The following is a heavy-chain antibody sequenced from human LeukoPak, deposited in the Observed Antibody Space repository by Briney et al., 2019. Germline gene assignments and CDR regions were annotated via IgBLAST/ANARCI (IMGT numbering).Heavy chain of an antibody. D-gene: IGHD4-17*01. CDR1: GYTFTSYY. V-gene: IGHV1-46*01. CDR2: INPLSGKT. Sequence: GASVKVSCKASGYTFTSYYMHWVRQAPGQGLEWMGIINPLSGKTTYTQKFQDRVTMTRDTSTSTVYIELSSLRSDDTAVYYCARDPGNYGDLGLDIWGQGTTVTVSS. CDR3: ARDPGNYGDLGLDI. J-gene: IGHJ3*02.